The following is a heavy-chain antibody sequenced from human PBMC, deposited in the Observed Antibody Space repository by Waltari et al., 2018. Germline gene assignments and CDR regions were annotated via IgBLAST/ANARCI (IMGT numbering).Heavy chain of an antibody. CDR3: VRLAQRTYKSPVPGRHYYYGMDV. J-gene: IGHJ6*02. V-gene: IGHV3-74*03. D-gene: IGHD3-10*01. CDR2: ISNDESSL. CDR1: GSGFSNYW. Sequence: EEQLLESGGGLLQPGAPRRLPCPASGSGFSNYWMTWVRQAPGMGLVWVARISNDESSLTYADSVKGRFTISRDNAKNTLFLQMKRLRAEDTAVYYCVRLAQRTYKSPVPGRHYYYGMDVWGQGTTVTVSS.